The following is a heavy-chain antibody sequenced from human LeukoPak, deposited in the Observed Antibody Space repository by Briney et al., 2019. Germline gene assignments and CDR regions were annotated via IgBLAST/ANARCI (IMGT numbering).Heavy chain of an antibody. J-gene: IGHJ4*02. Sequence: GGSLRLSCAASGFTFSSYSMNWVRQAPGKGLEWVGFIRSKVYDGTREYAASVKDRFIMSRDDSKSIAYLQMNSLKTEDTAVYYCTRSVGATTFFDYWGQGTLVTVSS. D-gene: IGHD1-26*01. V-gene: IGHV3-49*04. CDR2: IRSKVYDGTR. CDR3: TRSVGATTFFDY. CDR1: GFTFSSYS.